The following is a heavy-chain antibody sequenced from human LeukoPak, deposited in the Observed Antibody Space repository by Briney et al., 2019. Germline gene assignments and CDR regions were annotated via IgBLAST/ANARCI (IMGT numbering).Heavy chain of an antibody. CDR3: AREGIGHYYYYYYMDV. CDR2: ISYDASNK. CDR1: GFTFSRYG. V-gene: IGHV3-30*03. D-gene: IGHD2-21*01. J-gene: IGHJ6*03. Sequence: GGSLRLSCAASGFTFSRYGMHWVRQTPGKGLEWVAVISYDASNKYYADSVKGRFTISRDNAKNSLYLQMNSLRAEDTAVYYCAREGIGHYYYYYYMDVWGKGNTVTVSS.